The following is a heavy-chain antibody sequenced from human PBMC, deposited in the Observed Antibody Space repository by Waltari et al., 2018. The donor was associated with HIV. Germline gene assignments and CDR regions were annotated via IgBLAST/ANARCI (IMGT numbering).Heavy chain of an antibody. CDR3: ANCPVEAFDI. CDR2: ISYDGSNK. V-gene: IGHV3-30*18. CDR1: GFTFGSYV. Sequence: QVQLVESGGGVVHPGGSLRLSCAASGFTFGSYVMHWVRQAPGKGLEWVAVISYDGSNKYYADSVKGRFTISRDNSKNTLFLQMNSLRPEDTAVYYCANCPVEAFDIWGQGTMVTVSS. J-gene: IGHJ3*02. D-gene: IGHD2-15*01.